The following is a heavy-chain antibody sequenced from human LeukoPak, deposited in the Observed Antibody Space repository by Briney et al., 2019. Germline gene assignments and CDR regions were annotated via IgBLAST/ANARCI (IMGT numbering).Heavy chain of an antibody. Sequence: GGSLRLSCAASGFTFSDYYMSWIRQAPGKGLEWIAYVSSSSTYTNYAGSVKGRFTVSRDNAKNSVFLQMNSLRAEDMAIYYCATSRMWYHFDYLGQGTLVIVSS. D-gene: IGHD2-15*01. CDR3: ATSRMWYHFDY. V-gene: IGHV3-11*03. CDR1: GFTFSDYY. J-gene: IGHJ4*02. CDR2: VSSSSTYT.